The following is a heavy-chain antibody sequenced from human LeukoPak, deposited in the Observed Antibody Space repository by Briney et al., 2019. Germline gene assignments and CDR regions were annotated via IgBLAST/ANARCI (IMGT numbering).Heavy chain of an antibody. CDR1: GGSFSGYY. J-gene: IGHJ5*02. Sequence: PSETLSLTCAVYGGSFSGYYWSWIRQPPGKGLEWIGEINHSGSTNYNPSLKSRVTISVDTSKNQFSLRLSSVTAAATAVYYWARGSISGANWFDPWGQGTLVTVSS. V-gene: IGHV4-34*01. CDR2: INHSGST. D-gene: IGHD1-20*01. CDR3: ARGSISGANWFDP.